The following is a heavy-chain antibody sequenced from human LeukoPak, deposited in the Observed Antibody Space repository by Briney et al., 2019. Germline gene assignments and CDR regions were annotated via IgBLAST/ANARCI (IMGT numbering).Heavy chain of an antibody. CDR3: ARQKKFYYDSTGYSFSYGMDV. D-gene: IGHD3-22*01. J-gene: IGHJ6*02. CDR2: IYYSGST. V-gene: IGHV4-39*01. CDR1: GGSISSSTYY. Sequence: SETLSLTCTVSGGSISSSTYYWGWIRQPPGKGLEWIGNIYYSGSTYYNPSLKSRVTISVDTSKNQFSLNLSSVTAADTAVYYCARQKKFYYDSTGYSFSYGMDVWGQGTTVTVSS.